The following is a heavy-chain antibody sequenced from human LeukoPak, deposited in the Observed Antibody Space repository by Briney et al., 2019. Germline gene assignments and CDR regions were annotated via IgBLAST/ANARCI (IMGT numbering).Heavy chain of an antibody. V-gene: IGHV2-70*11. CDR1: GFSLSTSGMC. CDR2: VDWGDDK. D-gene: IGHD7-27*01. Sequence: SGPTLVNPTQTLTLTCTFSGFSLSTSGMCVNWFRQPPGKALEWLARVDWGDDKYYGTSLKTRLAISKDTSKNQVVLTMTNMDPADTATYYCARSNWGSHWYFDLWGRGTLVTVSS. J-gene: IGHJ2*01. CDR3: ARSNWGSHWYFDL.